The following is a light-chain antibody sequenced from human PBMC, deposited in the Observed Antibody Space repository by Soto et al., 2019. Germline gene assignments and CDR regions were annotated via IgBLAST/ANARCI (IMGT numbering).Light chain of an antibody. J-gene: IGKJ4*01. V-gene: IGKV1-8*01. CDR2: AAS. CDR1: QGISSY. Sequence: IRMTQSPSSLSASTGDRVTITCRASQGISSYLAWYQQKPGKAPKLLIYAASTLQSGVPSRFSGSGSGTDFTLTISCLQSEDFATYYCQQYYSYPLTFGGRTK. CDR3: QQYYSYPLT.